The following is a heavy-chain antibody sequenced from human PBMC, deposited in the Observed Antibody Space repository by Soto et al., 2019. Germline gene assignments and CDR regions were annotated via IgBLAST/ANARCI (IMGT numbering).Heavy chain of an antibody. V-gene: IGHV2-5*02. Sequence: QITLEASGPTLVKPTQTLTLTCSCSGFSLTASGVAVGWIRQPPGKDLEWLALIYGDDDKRYRSSLKNRLTITRDIHKNQVVLTMSDMDPVDTDTDYCAPSFSGAGEMDYFDYWGPGTLVTGSS. CDR3: APSFSGAGEMDYFDY. CDR1: GFSLTASGVA. J-gene: IGHJ4*02. D-gene: IGHD3-10*01. CDR2: IYGDDDK.